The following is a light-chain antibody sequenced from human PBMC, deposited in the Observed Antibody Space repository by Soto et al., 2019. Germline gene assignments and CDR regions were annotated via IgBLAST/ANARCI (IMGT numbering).Light chain of an antibody. Sequence: EIGLTQSPVTLSLSPGERATLSCMASQTFRNLLAWYQQKPGQPPRLLIYDGYYRATDTPPRFSGSGSGTDFTLTISSLEPEDSAVYYCQQRNMWPITFGQGTRLEIK. CDR1: QTFRNL. CDR2: DGY. J-gene: IGKJ5*01. CDR3: QQRNMWPIT. V-gene: IGKV3-11*01.